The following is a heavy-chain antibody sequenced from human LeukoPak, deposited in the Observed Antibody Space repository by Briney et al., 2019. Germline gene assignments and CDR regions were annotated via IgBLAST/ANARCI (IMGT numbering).Heavy chain of an antibody. CDR1: GGSISSYY. CDR2: IYYSGST. V-gene: IGHV4-59*01. J-gene: IGHJ6*02. CDR3: ARDAYYYGMDV. Sequence: SETLSLTCTVSGGSISSYYWSWIRQPPGKGLEWIGYIYYSGSTNYNPSLKSRVTISVDTSKNQFSLKLSSVTAADTAVYYCARDAYYYGMDVWGQGTTVTVSS.